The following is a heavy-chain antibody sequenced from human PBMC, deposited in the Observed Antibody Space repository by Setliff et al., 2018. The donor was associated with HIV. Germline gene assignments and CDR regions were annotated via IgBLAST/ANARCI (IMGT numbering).Heavy chain of an antibody. CDR2: LDPKDGKT. J-gene: IGHJ4*02. CDR3: VIGSAARPFDY. D-gene: IGHD6-6*01. V-gene: IGHV1-24*01. Sequence: ASVKVSCKASGYTFTSYAMHWVRQAPGKGLEWMGGLDPKDGKTMYAQKFQGRVTMTEDTSTDTAHMELRSLRSEDTAVYYCVIGSAARPFDYWGQGTLVTVSS. CDR1: GYTFTSYA.